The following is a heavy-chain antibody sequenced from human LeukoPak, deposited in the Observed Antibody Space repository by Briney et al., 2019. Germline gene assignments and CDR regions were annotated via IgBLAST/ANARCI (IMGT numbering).Heavy chain of an antibody. Sequence: PGGSLRLSCAASGFTFSSYSMNWVRQAPGKGLEWVSSISSSSSYIYYADSVKGRFTISRDNAKNSLYLQMNSLRAEDTAVYYCARDRINYYDSSGYSYWGQGTLVTVSS. J-gene: IGHJ4*02. CDR3: ARDRINYYDSSGYSY. D-gene: IGHD3-22*01. CDR1: GFTFSSYS. CDR2: ISSSSSYI. V-gene: IGHV3-21*01.